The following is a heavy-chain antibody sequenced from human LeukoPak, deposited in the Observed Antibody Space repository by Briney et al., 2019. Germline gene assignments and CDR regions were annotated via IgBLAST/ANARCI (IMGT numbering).Heavy chain of an antibody. V-gene: IGHV1-69*04. CDR3: ARGDSSSSWFDP. CDR1: GGTFSSYA. Sequence: ASVKVSCKASGGTFSSYAISWVRQAPGQGLEWMGRIIPILGIANYAQKFQGRVTITADKSTTTAYMELRSLRSDDTAIYYCARGDSSSSWFDPWGQGTLVTVSS. J-gene: IGHJ5*02. D-gene: IGHD6-6*01. CDR2: IIPILGIA.